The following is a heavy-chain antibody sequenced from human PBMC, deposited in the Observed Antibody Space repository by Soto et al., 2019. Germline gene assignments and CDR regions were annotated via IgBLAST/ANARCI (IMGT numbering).Heavy chain of an antibody. CDR3: ARDGGYYDSSGYSD. CDR2: ISYDGSNK. J-gene: IGHJ4*02. Sequence: QVQLVESGGGVVQPGRSLRLSCAASGFTFSSYAMHWVRQAPGKGLEWVAVISYDGSNKYYADSVKGRFTISRDNSKDTLYLQMNSLRAEDTAVYYCARDGGYYDSSGYSDWGQGTLVTVSS. CDR1: GFTFSSYA. D-gene: IGHD3-22*01. V-gene: IGHV3-30-3*01.